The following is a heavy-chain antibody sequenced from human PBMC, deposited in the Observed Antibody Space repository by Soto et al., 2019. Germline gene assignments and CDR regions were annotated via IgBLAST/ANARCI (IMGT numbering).Heavy chain of an antibody. CDR3: AKDPSCDRNIYYFDY. V-gene: IGHV3-9*01. D-gene: IGHD1-26*01. Sequence: EVQLVESGGGLVQPGRSLRLSCAASGFTFDDYAMHWVRQAPGKGLEWVSGISWNSGSIGYADSVKGRFTISRDNAKNSLYLQMNSLRAEDTALYYCAKDPSCDRNIYYFDYWGQGTLVTVSS. J-gene: IGHJ4*02. CDR1: GFTFDDYA. CDR2: ISWNSGSI.